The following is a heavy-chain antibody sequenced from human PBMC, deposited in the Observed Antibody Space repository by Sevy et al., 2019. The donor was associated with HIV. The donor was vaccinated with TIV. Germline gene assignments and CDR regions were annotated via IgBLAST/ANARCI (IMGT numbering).Heavy chain of an antibody. J-gene: IGHJ4*02. Sequence: GGSLRLSCAASGFTFSNYAMHWVRQAPGKGLEWVSGIRGSGGSGDKPNYADSVNGRFTISKEDSKNSLYLQLNSLRAEDTAIYYCARKYDSSGYFDYWGQGTLVTVSS. V-gene: IGHV3-23*01. CDR3: ARKYDSSGYFDY. CDR1: GFTFSNYA. CDR2: IRGSGGSGDKP. D-gene: IGHD3-22*01.